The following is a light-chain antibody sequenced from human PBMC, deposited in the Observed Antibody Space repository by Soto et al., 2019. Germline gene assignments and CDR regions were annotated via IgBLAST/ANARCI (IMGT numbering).Light chain of an antibody. Sequence: IQMTQSPSTLSAYVGDRVTITCRASQSISSWLAWYQQKPGKAPKLLIYDASSLESGVPSRFSGSGSDTEFTLTINNLQPDDFATYHCQQYNRYSLTFGGGTKVDIK. V-gene: IGKV1-5*01. CDR3: QQYNRYSLT. CDR1: QSISSW. CDR2: DAS. J-gene: IGKJ4*01.